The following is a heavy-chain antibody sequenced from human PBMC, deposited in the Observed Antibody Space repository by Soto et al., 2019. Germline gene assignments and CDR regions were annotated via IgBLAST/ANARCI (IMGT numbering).Heavy chain of an antibody. D-gene: IGHD6-19*01. Sequence: PSETLSLTCTVSGCSISSSSYYWGWIRQPPGKGLEWIGGIYYSGSTYYNPSLKSRVTITADKSTSTAYMELSSLRSEDTAVYYCASSNRGWSDYWGQGTLVTVSS. CDR2: IYYSGST. CDR1: GCSISSSSYY. J-gene: IGHJ4*02. V-gene: IGHV4-39*07. CDR3: ASSNRGWSDY.